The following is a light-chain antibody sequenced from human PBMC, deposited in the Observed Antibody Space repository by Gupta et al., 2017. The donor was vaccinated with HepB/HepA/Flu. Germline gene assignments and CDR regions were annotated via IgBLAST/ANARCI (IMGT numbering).Light chain of an antibody. CDR3: QSADSSGTYEV. CDR1: ALPKQY. J-gene: IGLJ3*02. V-gene: IGLV3-25*03. CDR2: KDS. Sequence: SYELTQPPSVSVSPGQTARLTCSGDALPKQYAYWYQQKPGQAPVLVIYKDSERPSGIPERFSGSSSGTTVTLTISGVQAEDEADYYCQSADSSGTYEVFGGGTMLTVL.